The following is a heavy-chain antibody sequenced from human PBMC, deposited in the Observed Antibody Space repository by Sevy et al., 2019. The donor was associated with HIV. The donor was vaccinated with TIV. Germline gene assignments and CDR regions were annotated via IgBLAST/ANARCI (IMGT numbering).Heavy chain of an antibody. V-gene: IGHV3-30*04. D-gene: IGHD3-22*01. J-gene: IGHJ4*02. CDR3: VRDGVPLTSHDSSGYLRTLDY. Sequence: GGSLRLSCAVSGFTLTTYAMHWVRQAPGKGLEWMAVTSYHDMNKYYAASVKGRFTISRANSNNILYLQMNSLRPEDRAVDYCVRDGVPLTSHDSSGYLRTLDYWGQGTLVTVSS. CDR2: TSYHDMNK. CDR1: GFTLTTYA.